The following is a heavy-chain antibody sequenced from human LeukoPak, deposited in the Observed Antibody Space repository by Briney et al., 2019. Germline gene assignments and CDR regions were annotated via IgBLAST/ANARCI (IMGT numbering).Heavy chain of an antibody. CDR3: ARDPPAVLIDTYG. CDR1: GFIVTNTY. D-gene: IGHD2-8*01. J-gene: IGHJ4*02. Sequence: TGESLRLSCTASGFIVTNTYINWVRQAPGKGLEWVSLVYSGGSTYYADSVKGRFTISRDNSKNMVYLQMNSLRAEDTAMYYCARDPPAVLIDTYGWGQGTLVTVSS. CDR2: VYSGGST. V-gene: IGHV3-66*01.